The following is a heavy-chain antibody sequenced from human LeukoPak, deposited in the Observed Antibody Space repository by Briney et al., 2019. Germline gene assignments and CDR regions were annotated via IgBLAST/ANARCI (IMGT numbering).Heavy chain of an antibody. D-gene: IGHD6-19*01. Sequence: AGGSLRLSCAASGFTFSDFWMAWVRQAPGRGLEWVANIKPDGSQKYYVGSVKGRFSISRDNAENSLYLQMNSLRAEDTVVYYCANSGRSLRDYWGQGTLVTVSS. J-gene: IGHJ4*02. CDR3: ANSGRSLRDY. CDR1: GFTFSDFW. V-gene: IGHV3-7*01. CDR2: IKPDGSQK.